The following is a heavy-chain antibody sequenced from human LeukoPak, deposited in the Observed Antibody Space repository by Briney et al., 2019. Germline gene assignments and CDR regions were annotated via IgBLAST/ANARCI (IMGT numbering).Heavy chain of an antibody. CDR1: GFTFNNYA. J-gene: IGHJ4*02. CDR2: ISGSGVTT. V-gene: IGHV3-23*01. CDR3: AKSPGQRRLDYFDY. Sequence: GGSLRLSCAASGFTFNNYAMSWVRQAPGMGLEWVSTISGSGVTTYYADSVRGRFTISRDNSKTTLYLQLHSLRPEDMAIYYCAKSPGQRRLDYFDYWGQGTLVTVSS. D-gene: IGHD3-3*01.